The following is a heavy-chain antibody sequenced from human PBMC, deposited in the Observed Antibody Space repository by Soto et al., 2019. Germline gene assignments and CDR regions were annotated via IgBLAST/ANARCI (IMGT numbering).Heavy chain of an antibody. CDR3: ARAPDLCSSTSCHYGMDV. CDR1: GYSFTSYW. V-gene: IGHV5-51*01. CDR2: IYPGDSDT. D-gene: IGHD2-2*01. J-gene: IGHJ6*02. Sequence: EVQLVQSGAEVKKPGESLQISCKGSGYSFTSYWIGWVRQMPGKGLEWMGIIYPGDSDTRYSPSFQGQVTISADKSISTAYLQWSSLKASDTAMYYCARAPDLCSSTSCHYGMDVWGQGTTVTVSS.